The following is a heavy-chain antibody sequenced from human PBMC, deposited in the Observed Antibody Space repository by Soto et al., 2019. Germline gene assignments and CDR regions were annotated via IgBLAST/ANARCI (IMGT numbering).Heavy chain of an antibody. V-gene: IGHV4-30-2*01. D-gene: IGHD4-4*01. J-gene: IGHJ4*02. Sequence: QLQLQESGSGLVKPSQTLSLTCAVSGGSINTATHSWSWIRQPPGKGLEWIGYIYHSGSTYYNPSVKSRVTISMDKPNNRCSLRLSSVTAADTAVYYCARGGGVTTTGDDYWGQGILVTVSS. CDR3: ARGGGVTTTGDDY. CDR1: GGSINTATHS. CDR2: IYHSGST.